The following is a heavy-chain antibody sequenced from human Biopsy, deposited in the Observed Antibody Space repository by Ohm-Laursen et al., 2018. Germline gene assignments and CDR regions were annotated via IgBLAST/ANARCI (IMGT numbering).Heavy chain of an antibody. CDR1: GGSISSDW. J-gene: IGHJ6*02. V-gene: IGHV4-59*01. CDR2: VHYSGTT. CDR3: TRATNSTGWPYYYFYGMDI. D-gene: IGHD2/OR15-2a*01. Sequence: SQTLSLTCTVSGGSISSDWWSWIRQTPGKGLEWIGYVHYSGTTTYNPSLRSRVTISVDTSMNQISLRLQSVTAADTAIYYCTRATNSTGWPYYYFYGMDIWGQGTTVTVSS.